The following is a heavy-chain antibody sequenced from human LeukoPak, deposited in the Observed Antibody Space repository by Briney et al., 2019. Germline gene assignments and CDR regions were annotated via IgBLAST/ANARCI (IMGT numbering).Heavy chain of an antibody. D-gene: IGHD3-10*01. Sequence: PGGSVTLFCAASGFTFSTSAMSWVRQAPGKGLQWVSSINGGDYSTYYADSVNGRFTISRDSSKNILYLQMNSLRTDDTAIYYCATANPTPRGINFDFWGQASLVSVSS. CDR1: GFTFSTSA. V-gene: IGHV3-23*01. CDR3: ATANPTPRGINFDF. J-gene: IGHJ4*01. CDR2: INGGDYST.